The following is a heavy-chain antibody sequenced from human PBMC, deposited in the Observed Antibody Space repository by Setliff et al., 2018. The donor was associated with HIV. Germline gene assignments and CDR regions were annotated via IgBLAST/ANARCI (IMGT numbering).Heavy chain of an antibody. CDR2: IYTSGST. J-gene: IGHJ4*02. CDR3: ASRRGGGFLAWPDPYFDY. D-gene: IGHD3-3*01. V-gene: IGHV4-4*07. Sequence: PSETLSLTCSVSGGSMSGYYWSWIRQPAGKGLEWIGHIYTSGSTNYNPSLKSRVIISIDTSKNQFSLKLFSVTAADTAVYYCASRRGGGFLAWPDPYFDYWGQGTLVTVSS. CDR1: GGSMSGYY.